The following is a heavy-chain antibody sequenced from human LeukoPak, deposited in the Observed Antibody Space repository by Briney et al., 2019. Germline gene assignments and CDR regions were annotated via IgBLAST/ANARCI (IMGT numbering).Heavy chain of an antibody. CDR1: GDSFSGYY. J-gene: IGHJ6*04. CDR3: ARHVYGKGMYV. V-gene: IGHV4-59*08. D-gene: IGHD4-17*01. CDR2: IYSSAGT. Sequence: PSETLSLTCTVSGDSFSGYYWGWIRQPPGKGLECVGYIYSSAGTAYNPSLKSRLTISIDTSKNQFSLTLSSVTAADTAVYYCARHVYGKGMYVWGKGTTVAVSS.